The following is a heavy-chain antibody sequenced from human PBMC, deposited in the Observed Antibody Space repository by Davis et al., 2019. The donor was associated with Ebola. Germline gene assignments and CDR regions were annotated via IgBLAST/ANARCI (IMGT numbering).Heavy chain of an antibody. Sequence: SETLSLTCAVSGGSISSSNWWSWVRQPPGQGLEWIGEIYHSGSTNYNPSLKSRVTISVDKSKNQFSLTLSSVTAADTAVYYCARATQYYYDSSGYYASYYFDYWGQGTLVTVSS. J-gene: IGHJ4*02. CDR3: ARATQYYYDSSGYYASYYFDY. V-gene: IGHV4-4*02. CDR1: GGSISSSNW. CDR2: IYHSGST. D-gene: IGHD3-22*01.